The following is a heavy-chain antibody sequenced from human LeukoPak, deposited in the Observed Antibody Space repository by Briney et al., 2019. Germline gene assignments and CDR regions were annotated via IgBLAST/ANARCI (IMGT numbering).Heavy chain of an antibody. CDR2: ISGGGGST. Sequence: GALRLSCAASGFTFSSYAMSWVRQAPGKGLEWVSAISGGGGSTYYADSVKGRFTISRDNSKNTLYLQMNSLRAEDTAVYYCAKGRGLRLGELSPHFDYWGQGTLVTVSS. J-gene: IGHJ4*02. CDR3: AKGRGLRLGELSPHFDY. V-gene: IGHV3-23*01. D-gene: IGHD3-16*02. CDR1: GFTFSSYA.